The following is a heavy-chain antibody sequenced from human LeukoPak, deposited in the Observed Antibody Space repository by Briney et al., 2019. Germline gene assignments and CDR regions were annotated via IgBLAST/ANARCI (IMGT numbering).Heavy chain of an antibody. Sequence: TTSETLSLTCTVSGGLISISTYYWGWIRQPPGKGLEWIGSIYYSGSTYYNPSLKSRVTISVDTSKNQFSLKLSSVTAADTAVYYCARPWWFDPWGQGTLVTVSS. J-gene: IGHJ5*02. V-gene: IGHV4-39*01. CDR3: ARPWWFDP. CDR1: GGLISISTYY. CDR2: IYYSGST.